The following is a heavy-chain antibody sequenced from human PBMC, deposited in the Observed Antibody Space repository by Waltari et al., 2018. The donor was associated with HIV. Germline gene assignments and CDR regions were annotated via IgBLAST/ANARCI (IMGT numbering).Heavy chain of an antibody. CDR1: GGSISSSSYY. V-gene: IGHV4-39*07. CDR2: IYYSGST. Sequence: QLQLQESGPGLVKPSETLSLTCTVSGGSISSSSYYWGWIRQPPGKGLEWIGSIYYSGSTYYNPSLKSRVTISVDTSKNQFSLKLSSVTAADTAVYYCASLTKWGYYSVDYWGQGTLVTVSS. CDR3: ASLTKWGYYSVDY. D-gene: IGHD3-3*01. J-gene: IGHJ4*02.